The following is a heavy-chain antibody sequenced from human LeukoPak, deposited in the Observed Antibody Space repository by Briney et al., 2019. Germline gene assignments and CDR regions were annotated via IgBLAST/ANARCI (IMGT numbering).Heavy chain of an antibody. CDR3: AKGIYSSGWSYFDY. V-gene: IGHV3-23*01. Sequence: PGGSLRLSCAASGFTFSNSAMSWVRQAPGKGLEWGSTLSCSGMTTYYADSVKGRFTISRDNSKNTLYLQMNRVRAEDTAVYYCAKGIYSSGWSYFDYWGHGTLVTVSS. CDR2: LSCSGMTT. CDR1: GFTFSNSA. J-gene: IGHJ4*01. D-gene: IGHD6-19*01.